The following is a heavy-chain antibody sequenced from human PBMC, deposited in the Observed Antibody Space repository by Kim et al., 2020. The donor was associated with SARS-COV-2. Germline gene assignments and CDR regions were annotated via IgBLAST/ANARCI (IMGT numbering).Heavy chain of an antibody. D-gene: IGHD3-3*01. Sequence: NYARKFQVRVTITPADSPSTAYMELSSLRSEDTAVYYCARDGDLESYYFDYWGQGTLVTVSS. CDR3: ARDGDLESYYFDY. J-gene: IGHJ4*02. V-gene: IGHV1-69*01.